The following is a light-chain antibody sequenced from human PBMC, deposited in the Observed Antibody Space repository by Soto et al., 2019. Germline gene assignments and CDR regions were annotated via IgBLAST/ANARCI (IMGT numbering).Light chain of an antibody. CDR3: AAWDGSLSAVV. CDR1: RSNIGTYT. CDR2: LNT. J-gene: IGLJ2*01. Sequence: QSVLTQSPLASGTPGQRVTISCSGSRSNIGTYTVNWYQQLPGTAPTLLIYLNTQRPSGVPARFSGSKSGTSASLAISGLQSEDEADYYCAAWDGSLSAVVFGGGTKLTVL. V-gene: IGLV1-44*01.